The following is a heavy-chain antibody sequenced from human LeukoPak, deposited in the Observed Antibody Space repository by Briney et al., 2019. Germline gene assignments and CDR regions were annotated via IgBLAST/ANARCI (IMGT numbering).Heavy chain of an antibody. D-gene: IGHD3-10*01. CDR3: ARGHHYYGSESYFDY. J-gene: IGHJ4*02. CDR1: GGSFSGYY. CDR2: INHSGST. Sequence: SETLSLTCAVYGGSFSGYYWSWIRQPPGKGLEWIGEINHSGSTNYNPSLKSRVTISVDTSKNQFSLKLSSVTAADTAVYYCARGHHYYGSESYFDYWGQGTLVTVSS. V-gene: IGHV4-34*01.